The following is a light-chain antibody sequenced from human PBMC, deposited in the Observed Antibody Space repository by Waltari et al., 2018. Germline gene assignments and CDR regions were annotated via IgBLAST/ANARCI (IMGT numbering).Light chain of an antibody. Sequence: QSALTQPPSASGTPGQRVTISCSGSSSSIKTNPVNWYQHLPGTAPKLLIYSHNQRTLVCPVPFSGSKSGSSAFLAISGPQSEDEGDYYCAVWDDSLDGLVFGGGTKLTVL. CDR3: AVWDDSLDGLV. CDR1: SSSIKTNP. V-gene: IGLV1-44*01. J-gene: IGLJ2*01. CDR2: SHN.